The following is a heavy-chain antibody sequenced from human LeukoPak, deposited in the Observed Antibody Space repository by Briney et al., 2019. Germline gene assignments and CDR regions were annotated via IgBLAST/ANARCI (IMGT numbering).Heavy chain of an antibody. D-gene: IGHD3-16*02. J-gene: IGHJ4*02. CDR3: ARVWYDYVWGSYRTYYFDY. CDR1: GYTFTSYA. Sequence: ASVKVSCKASGYTFTSYAMNWVRQAPGQGLEWMGWINTNTGNPTYAQGFTGRFVFSLDTSVSTAYLQISSLKAEDTAVYYCARVWYDYVWGSYRTYYFDYWGQGTLVTVSS. V-gene: IGHV7-4-1*02. CDR2: INTNTGNP.